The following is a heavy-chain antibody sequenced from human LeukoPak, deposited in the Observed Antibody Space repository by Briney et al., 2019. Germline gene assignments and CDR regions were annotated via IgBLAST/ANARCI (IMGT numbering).Heavy chain of an antibody. V-gene: IGHV4-39*02. CDR1: GGSISGSSYY. J-gene: IGHJ4*02. CDR3: ARGSD. Sequence: KPSETLSLTCTVSGGSISGSSYYWGWIRQPPGKGLEWIGSIYYSGSTYYNPSLKSRVTISVDTSKNQFSLKLNSVTATDTAVYYCARGSDWGQGTLVTVSS. CDR2: IYYSGST.